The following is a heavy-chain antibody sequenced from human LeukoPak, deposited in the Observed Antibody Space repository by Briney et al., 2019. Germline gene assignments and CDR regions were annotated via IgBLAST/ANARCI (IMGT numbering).Heavy chain of an antibody. CDR3: ARNQRYYDSSGKYAGLPDY. CDR2: IIPIFGTA. V-gene: IGHV1-69*13. J-gene: IGHJ4*02. Sequence: VASVKVSCKASGGTFSSYAISWVRRAPGQGLEWMGGIIPIFGTANYAQKFQGRVTITADESTSTAYMELSSLRSEDTAVYYCARNQRYYDSSGKYAGLPDYWGQGTLVTVSS. D-gene: IGHD3-22*01. CDR1: GGTFSSYA.